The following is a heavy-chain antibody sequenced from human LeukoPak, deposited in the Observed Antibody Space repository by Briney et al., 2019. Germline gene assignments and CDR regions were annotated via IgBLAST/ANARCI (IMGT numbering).Heavy chain of an antibody. J-gene: IGHJ5*01. CDR1: GFTFSTYG. V-gene: IGHV3-30*18. CDR3: AKDTTRATWYLDFNWFDS. D-gene: IGHD2-15*01. Sequence: GGSLRLFCAVSGFTFSTYGMHWVPQTPAKGLDCVAFISHDGDYKYCADSVKDRFPISRDNSKNTLYLEMNNLRPDDTAVYHCAKDTTRATWYLDFNWFDSWGRGTLVTVSS. CDR2: ISHDGDYK.